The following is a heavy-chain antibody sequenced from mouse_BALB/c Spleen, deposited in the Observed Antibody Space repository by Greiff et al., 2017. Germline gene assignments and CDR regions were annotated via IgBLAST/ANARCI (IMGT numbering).Heavy chain of an antibody. CDR3: AGTMITTWFAY. Sequence: VQLQQSGPELVKPGASVKMSCKASGYTFTSYVMHWVKQKPGQGLEWIGYINPYNDGTKYNEKFKGKATLTSDKSSSTAYMELSSLTSEDSAVYDCAGTMITTWFAYWGQGTLVTVSA. D-gene: IGHD2-4*01. CDR1: GYTFTSYV. V-gene: IGHV1-14*01. CDR2: INPYNDGT. J-gene: IGHJ3*01.